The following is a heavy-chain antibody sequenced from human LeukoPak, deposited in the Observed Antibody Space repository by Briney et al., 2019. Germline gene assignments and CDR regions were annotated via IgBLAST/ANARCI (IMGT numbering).Heavy chain of an antibody. CDR3: ARDLDCSSTSCYDYYYGMDV. D-gene: IGHD2-2*01. CDR2: ISAYNGNT. CDR1: GYTFTSYG. J-gene: IGHJ6*04. Sequence: ASVKVSCKASGYTFTSYGISWVRQAPGQGLEWMGWISAYNGNTNYAQKLQGRVTMATDTSTSTAYMELRSLRSDDTAVYYCARDLDCSSTSCYDYYYGMDVWGKGTTVTVSS. V-gene: IGHV1-18*04.